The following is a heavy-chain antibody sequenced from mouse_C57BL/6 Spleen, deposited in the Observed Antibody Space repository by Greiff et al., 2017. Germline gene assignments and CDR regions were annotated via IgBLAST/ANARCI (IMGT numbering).Heavy chain of an antibody. CDR3: ARDGNHAMDY. CDR2: INPSSGYT. D-gene: IGHD2-1*01. J-gene: IGHJ4*01. V-gene: IGHV1-4*01. Sequence: VQLQQSGAELARPGASVKMSCKASGYTFTSYTMHWVKQRPGQGLEWIGYINPSSGYTKYNQKFKDKATLTADKSSGTAYMQLSSLTSEDSAVYYCARDGNHAMDYWGQGTSVTVSS. CDR1: GYTFTSYT.